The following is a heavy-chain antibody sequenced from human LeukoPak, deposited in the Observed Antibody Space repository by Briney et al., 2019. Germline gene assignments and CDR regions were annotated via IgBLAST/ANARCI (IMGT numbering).Heavy chain of an antibody. J-gene: IGHJ4*02. CDR3: ARDTGYDYVWGSYRYSRTLDY. CDR1: GYTFTSYG. Sequence: GASVKVSCKASGYTFTSYGISWVRQAPGQGLEWMGWISAYNGNTNYAQKLQGRVTMTTDTSTSTAYMELRSLRSDDTAVYYCARDTGYDYVWGSYRYSRTLDYWGQGTLVTVSS. D-gene: IGHD3-16*02. V-gene: IGHV1-18*01. CDR2: ISAYNGNT.